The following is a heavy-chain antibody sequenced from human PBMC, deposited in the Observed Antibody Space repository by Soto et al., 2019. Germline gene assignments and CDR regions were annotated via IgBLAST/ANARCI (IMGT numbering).Heavy chain of an antibody. CDR2: IYYSGRH. V-gene: IGHV4-31*03. Sequence: QVQLQVSCPGLVKPAQTLSLTCTVSGGSISSGGYYWNWIRQHPGKGLEWIGYIYYSGRHYYNPSLKSRIPISVDTSKNQFSLKLSSVTAADTAVYYCARSVFPWGQGTLGTVS. CDR3: ARSVFP. CDR1: GGSISSGGYY. J-gene: IGHJ5*02.